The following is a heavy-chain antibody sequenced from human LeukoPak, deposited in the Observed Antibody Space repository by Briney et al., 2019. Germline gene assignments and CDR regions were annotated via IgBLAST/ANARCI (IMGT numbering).Heavy chain of an antibody. CDR1: GASFSGYY. J-gene: IGHJ5*02. V-gene: IGHV4-34*01. CDR2: INHRGST. CDR3: ARGRMFDP. Sequence: PSETLSLTCAVYGASFSGYYWYWIRHPLGKGLEWIGEINHRGSTNYNPSLKSRVTISVDTSKSQFSLKLSSVTAADTAVYYCARGRMFDPWGQGTLVSVSS.